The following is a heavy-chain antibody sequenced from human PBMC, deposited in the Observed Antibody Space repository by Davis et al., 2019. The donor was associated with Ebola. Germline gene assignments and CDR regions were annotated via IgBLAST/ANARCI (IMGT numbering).Heavy chain of an antibody. J-gene: IGHJ6*02. CDR3: ARDFDNWGLNYYYYGMDV. Sequence: ASVKVSCKASGYTFTGYYMHWVRQAPGQGLEWMGWINPNSGGTNYAQKFQGRVTMTRDTSISTAYMELSRLRSDDTAVYYCARDFDNWGLNYYYYGMDVWGQGTTVTVSS. CDR1: GYTFTGYY. D-gene: IGHD7-27*01. CDR2: INPNSGGT. V-gene: IGHV1-2*02.